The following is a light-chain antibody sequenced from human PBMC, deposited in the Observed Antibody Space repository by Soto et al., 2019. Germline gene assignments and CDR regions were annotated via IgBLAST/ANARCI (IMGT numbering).Light chain of an antibody. V-gene: IGKV1-5*01. CDR3: RQYNSYS. CDR1: QSISNW. CDR2: HAS. Sequence: DIPMPQSPSILLAFVGASVTITCRASQSISNWLAWYQQKPGTATKVLIYHASNLQSGVPSRFSGSGSETELTLTIRSLQPEDLATDYCRQYNSYSFVQGTKVDIK. J-gene: IGKJ1*01.